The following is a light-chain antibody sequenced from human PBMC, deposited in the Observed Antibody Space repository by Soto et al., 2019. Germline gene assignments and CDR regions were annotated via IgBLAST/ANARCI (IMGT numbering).Light chain of an antibody. J-gene: IGKJ2*01. V-gene: IGKV3-15*01. CDR1: ESLFGF. CDR2: GVS. Sequence: DIVLTQSPATLSVSPGDRVTLSSRASESLFGFLAWYQQKPGQAPRLLMYGVSTRATGIPARFSGGGSSTDFTLTISSLQSEDSAFYFCQSYNYWSFASGLGARLEIK. CDR3: QSYNYWSFA.